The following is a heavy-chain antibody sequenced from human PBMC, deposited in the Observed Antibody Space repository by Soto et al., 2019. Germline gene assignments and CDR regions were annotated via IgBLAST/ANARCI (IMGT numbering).Heavy chain of an antibody. V-gene: IGHV3-23*01. CDR3: AKDRRYDFWSGYLDY. CDR1: GFTFSSYA. Sequence: EVQLLESGGGLVQPGGSLRLSCAASGFTFSSYAMSWVRQAPGKGLEWVSAISGSGGSTYYADSVKGRFTISRDNSKNTLYLQMTSLRAEDTAVYYCAKDRRYDFWSGYLDYWGQGTLVTVSS. CDR2: ISGSGGST. J-gene: IGHJ4*02. D-gene: IGHD3-3*01.